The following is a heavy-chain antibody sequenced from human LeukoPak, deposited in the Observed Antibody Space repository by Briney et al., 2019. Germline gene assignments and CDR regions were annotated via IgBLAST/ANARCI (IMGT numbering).Heavy chain of an antibody. Sequence: ETLSLTCTVSGGSIRSSSYYWDWIRQAPGKGLEWVSYISSSSSTIYYADSVKGRFTISRDNAKNSLYLQMNSLRAEDTAVYYCARDPSWARVIYYMDVWGKGTTVTVSS. CDR1: GGSIRSSSYY. D-gene: IGHD3-10*01. CDR3: ARDPSWARVIYYMDV. J-gene: IGHJ6*03. V-gene: IGHV3-48*01. CDR2: ISSSSSTI.